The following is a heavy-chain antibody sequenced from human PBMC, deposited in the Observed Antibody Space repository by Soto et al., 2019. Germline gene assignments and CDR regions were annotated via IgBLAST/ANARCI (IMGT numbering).Heavy chain of an antibody. J-gene: IGHJ1*01. V-gene: IGHV3-30*14. CDR3: VRDTADDCSSDTCYGHLQQ. CDR2: ISDNGYNQ. D-gene: IGHD2-2*01. CDR1: GFTFSTFA. Sequence: QVQLVESGGGVVQPGRSLRLSCAASGFTFSTFAIHWVRQAPGKGREWVAAISDNGYNQFYGPSVKRRFIISRDNSSNTVVLQKISVRVADTALDYCVRDTADDCSSDTCYGHLQQGGQGTLVTVSS.